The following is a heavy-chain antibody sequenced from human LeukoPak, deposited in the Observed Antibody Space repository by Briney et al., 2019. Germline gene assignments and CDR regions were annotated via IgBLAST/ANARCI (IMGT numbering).Heavy chain of an antibody. Sequence: PGGSLRLSCAASGFTFSSYEMNWVRQAPGMGLEWVSYISSSGSTIYYADSVKGRFTISRDNAKNSLYLQMNSLRAEDTAVYYCARVEIAAAGAYFDYWGQGTLVTVSS. CDR2: ISSSGSTI. V-gene: IGHV3-48*03. D-gene: IGHD6-13*01. CDR1: GFTFSSYE. J-gene: IGHJ4*02. CDR3: ARVEIAAAGAYFDY.